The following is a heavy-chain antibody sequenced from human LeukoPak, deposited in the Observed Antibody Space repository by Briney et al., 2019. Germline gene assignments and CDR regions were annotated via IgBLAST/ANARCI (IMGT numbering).Heavy chain of an antibody. J-gene: IGHJ3*02. CDR3: RVSYYDSSGSNAFDI. CDR2: ISGSGGST. D-gene: IGHD3-22*01. CDR1: GFTFSSYW. Sequence: PGGSLRLSCATSGFTFSSYWMSWVRQAPGKGLEWVSAISGSGGSTYYADSVKGRFTISRDNSKNTLYLQMNSLRAEDTAVYYCRVSYYDSSGSNAFDIWGQGTMVTVSS. V-gene: IGHV3-23*01.